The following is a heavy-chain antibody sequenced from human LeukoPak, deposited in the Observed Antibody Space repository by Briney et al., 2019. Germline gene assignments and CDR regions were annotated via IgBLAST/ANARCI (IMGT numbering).Heavy chain of an antibody. CDR2: ISAVGKT. Sequence: TSETLSLTCTVSGGSISNYGWSWIRQPAGKGLGWIGRISAVGKTNYNPSPKSRVTMSADTSMNLFALKLSSAPAADTAVYYCARQGVATAIDYWGQGTLVTVSS. J-gene: IGHJ4*02. D-gene: IGHD2-21*02. CDR3: ARQGVATAIDY. CDR1: GGSISNYG. V-gene: IGHV4-4*07.